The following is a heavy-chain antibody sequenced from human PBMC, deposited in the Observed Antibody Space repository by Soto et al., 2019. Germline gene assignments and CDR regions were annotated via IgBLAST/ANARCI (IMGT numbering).Heavy chain of an antibody. Sequence: GGSLRLSCAASGFTFSGSAMHWVRQASGKGLEWVGRIRSKANSYATAYAASVKGRFTISRDDSKNTAYLQMNSLKTEDTAVYYCTRRICSGGSCYESSLGYWGQGTLVTVS. CDR2: IRSKANSYAT. J-gene: IGHJ4*02. CDR3: TRRICSGGSCYESSLGY. CDR1: GFTFSGSA. D-gene: IGHD2-15*01. V-gene: IGHV3-73*01.